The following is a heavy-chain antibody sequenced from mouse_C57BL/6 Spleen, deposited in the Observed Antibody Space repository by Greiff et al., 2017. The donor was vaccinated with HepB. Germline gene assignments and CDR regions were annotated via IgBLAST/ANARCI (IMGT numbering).Heavy chain of an antibody. Sequence: EVQLVESGGGLVKPGGSLKLSCAASGFTFSDYGMHWVRQAPEKGLEWVAYLSSGSSTIYYADTVKGRFTISRDNAKNTLFLQMTSLRSEDTAMYYCARGGNHGAMDYWGQGTSVTVSS. J-gene: IGHJ4*01. V-gene: IGHV5-17*01. CDR3: ARGGNHGAMDY. CDR1: GFTFSDYG. CDR2: LSSGSSTI. D-gene: IGHD2-1*01.